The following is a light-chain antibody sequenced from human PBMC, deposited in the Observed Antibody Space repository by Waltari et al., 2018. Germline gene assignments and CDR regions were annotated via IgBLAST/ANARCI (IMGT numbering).Light chain of an antibody. J-gene: IGKJ4*01. V-gene: IGKV1-33*01. CDR2: STS. CDR1: LGINNY. CDR3: QQYDHFPLT. Sequence: DIQMTQSPSSLSASVGDRVTITCRASLGINNYLSWYQQKPGKAPKRLIYSTSNSESGVPSRFSGSGSGTDYTLTISDLQPEDFSRYYCQQYDHFPLTFGGGTTVEIK.